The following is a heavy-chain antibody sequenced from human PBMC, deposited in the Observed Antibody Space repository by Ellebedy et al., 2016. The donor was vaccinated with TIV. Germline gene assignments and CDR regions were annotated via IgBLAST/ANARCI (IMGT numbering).Heavy chain of an antibody. CDR1: GGSISSYY. Sequence: SETLSLTCTVSGGSISSYYWSWVRQPPGKGLEWIGDIYPTESTNYNPSLKSRVTLSLDTSKNQVSLKLSSVTAADTALYYCARPLSTYNAFDIWGRGTKVTVSS. J-gene: IGHJ3*02. D-gene: IGHD2-2*01. CDR2: IYPTEST. CDR3: ARPLSTYNAFDI. V-gene: IGHV4-4*09.